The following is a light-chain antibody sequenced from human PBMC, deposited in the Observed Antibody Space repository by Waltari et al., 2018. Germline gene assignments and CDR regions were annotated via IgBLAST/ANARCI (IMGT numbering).Light chain of an antibody. CDR3: QQYYSIPQT. CDR1: RSVLYSSNNKNY. Sequence: DIVMTQSPDSLTVSLGERATINCMSSRSVLYSSNNKNYLAWYQQKPGQPPKLLIFWASTRESGVPDRFSGSGSGTDFTLTISSLQAEDVAVYYCQQYYSIPQTFGQGTKLEIK. CDR2: WAS. J-gene: IGKJ2*01. V-gene: IGKV4-1*01.